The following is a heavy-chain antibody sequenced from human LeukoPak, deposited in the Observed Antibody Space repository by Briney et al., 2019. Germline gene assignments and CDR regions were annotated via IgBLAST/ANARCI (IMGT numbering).Heavy chain of an antibody. D-gene: IGHD3-22*01. CDR1: GFTFSNAW. V-gene: IGHV3-15*01. J-gene: IGHJ3*02. CDR2: IKSKTDGGTT. Sequence: PGGSLRLSCAASGFTFSNAWMSWVRQAPGKGLEWVGRIKSKTDGGTTDYAAPVKGRFTISRDDSKNTLYLQMNSLKTEDTAVYYCTTDAYYYDSSGYWGSDAFDIWGQGTMVTVSS. CDR3: TTDAYYYDSSGYWGSDAFDI.